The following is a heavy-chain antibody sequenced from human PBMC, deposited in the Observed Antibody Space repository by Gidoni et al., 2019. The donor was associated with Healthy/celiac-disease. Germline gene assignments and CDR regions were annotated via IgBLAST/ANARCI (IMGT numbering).Heavy chain of an antibody. J-gene: IGHJ4*02. V-gene: IGHV1-18*01. D-gene: IGHD6-13*01. CDR2: ISAYNGNT. CDR1: GYTVTSYG. CDR3: ARDHRIAAAGNFDY. Sequence: QVQLAQSGAEVKKPGASVKGSCKASGYTVTSYGISWVRQAPGQGLEWMGWISAYNGNTTYAPKLQGRVTMTTDTSTSTAYMELRSLRSDDTAVYYCARDHRIAAAGNFDYWGQGTLVTVSS.